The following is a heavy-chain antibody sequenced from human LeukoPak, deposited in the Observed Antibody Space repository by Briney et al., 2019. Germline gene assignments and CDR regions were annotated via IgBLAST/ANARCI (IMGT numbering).Heavy chain of an antibody. D-gene: IGHD3-22*01. CDR1: GFTFSSYD. Sequence: GGSLRLSCVASGFTFSSYDMHWVRQATGKGLEWVSAIGTAGDTYYPGSVKGRFTISRENAKNSLYLQMNSLRAGDTAVYYCARGADYYDSSGYYYRGYYFDFWGQGTMVTVSS. V-gene: IGHV3-13*01. J-gene: IGHJ4*02. CDR3: ARGADYYDSSGYYYRGYYFDF. CDR2: IGTAGDT.